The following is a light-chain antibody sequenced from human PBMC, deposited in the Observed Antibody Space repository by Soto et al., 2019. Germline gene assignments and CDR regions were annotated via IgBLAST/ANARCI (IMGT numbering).Light chain of an antibody. CDR3: LQDYNYPRT. J-gene: IGKJ1*01. CDR2: AAS. V-gene: IGKV1-6*01. CDR1: QGIRND. Sequence: AIQMPQSPSSLSASVGDRVTITCRASQGIRNDLGWYQQKPGKAPKLLIYAASSLQSGVPSRFSGSGSGTDFTLTVSSLQPEDFATYYCLQDYNYPRTFGQGTKVDIK.